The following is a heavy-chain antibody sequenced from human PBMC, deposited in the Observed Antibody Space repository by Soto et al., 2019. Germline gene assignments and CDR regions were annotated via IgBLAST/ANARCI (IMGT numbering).Heavy chain of an antibody. CDR2: IDPSDSYT. D-gene: IGHD2-21*02. V-gene: IGHV5-10-1*01. J-gene: IGHJ6*02. CDR3: ARSESAIVDYYYGMDV. CDR1: GCSFTSYW. Sequence: GESLKISCKGSGCSFTSYWISWVRQMPGKGLEWMGRIDPSDSYTNYSPSFQGHVTISADKSISTAYLQWSSLKASDTAMYYCARSESAIVDYYYGMDVWGQGTTVTVSS.